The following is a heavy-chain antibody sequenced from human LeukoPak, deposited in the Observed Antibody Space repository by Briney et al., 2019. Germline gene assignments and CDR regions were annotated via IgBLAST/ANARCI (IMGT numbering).Heavy chain of an antibody. Sequence: GGSLILSCAASGFTFSTYAMTWVRQAPGKGLEWVSSITGSGDGTSAADSVKGRFSISRDNSKNTLYLQMNSLSVEDTAVYYCAKAGLVRGGALDSWGQGPLVTVSS. D-gene: IGHD4/OR15-4a*01. CDR3: AKAGLVRGGALDS. V-gene: IGHV3-23*01. CDR2: ITGSGDGT. CDR1: GFTFSTYA. J-gene: IGHJ4*02.